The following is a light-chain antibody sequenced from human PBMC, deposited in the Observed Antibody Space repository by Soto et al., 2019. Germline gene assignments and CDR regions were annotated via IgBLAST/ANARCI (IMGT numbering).Light chain of an antibody. CDR1: QSLLHSNGYNY. CDR3: MQALQKGT. Sequence: DIVLTQSPLSLPVTPGEPASISCRSSQSLLHSNGYNYLDWYLQKPGQSPQLLIYLGSNRASGVPDRFSGSGSGKDFTLKISRVEAEDVGVYYCMQALQKGTFGGGTKVEIK. J-gene: IGKJ4*01. CDR2: LGS. V-gene: IGKV2-28*01.